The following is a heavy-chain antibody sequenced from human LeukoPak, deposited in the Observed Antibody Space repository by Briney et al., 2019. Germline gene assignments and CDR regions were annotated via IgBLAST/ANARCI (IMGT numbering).Heavy chain of an antibody. V-gene: IGHV4-61*02. CDR1: VGSISSGSYY. CDR3: VRELPCSSRAVVVSA. CDR2: IYTSGST. Sequence: SQTLSLTCTVSVGSISSGSYYWSWIRQPAGKGLEWIGRIYTSGSTNYNPSLKSRVTISVDTSKNQFSPKLSSVPAEDTAVYYCVRELPCSSRAVVVSAWGEGNLVTASS. J-gene: IGHJ4*02. D-gene: IGHD6-13*01.